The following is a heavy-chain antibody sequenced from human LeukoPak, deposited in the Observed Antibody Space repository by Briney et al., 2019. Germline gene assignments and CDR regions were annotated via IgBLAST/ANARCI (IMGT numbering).Heavy chain of an antibody. D-gene: IGHD6-13*01. CDR1: GFRFDDYA. J-gene: IGHJ4*02. CDR3: AKEAHSTWYDFDS. CDR2: ISWSSGSI. Sequence: GGSLRLSCAASGFRFDDYAMHWVRQVPGKGLEWVSGISWSSGSIGYADSVKGRFTMSRDNAKNSLYLQMNSLRAEDTALYYCAKEAHSTWYDFDSWGQGTLVTVSS. V-gene: IGHV3-9*01.